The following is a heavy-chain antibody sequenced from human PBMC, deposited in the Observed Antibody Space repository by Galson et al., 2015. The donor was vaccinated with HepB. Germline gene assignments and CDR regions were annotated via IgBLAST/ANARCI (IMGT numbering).Heavy chain of an antibody. D-gene: IGHD6-19*01. J-gene: IGHJ4*02. Sequence: SLRLSCAASGFTFDDYAMHWVRQAPGKGLEWVSGISWNSGSIGYAGSVKGRFTISRDNAKNSLYLQMNSLRAEDTALYYCAKDRARGGYSSTGPRYFDYWGQGTLVTVSS. CDR2: ISWNSGSI. V-gene: IGHV3-9*01. CDR1: GFTFDDYA. CDR3: AKDRARGGYSSTGPRYFDY.